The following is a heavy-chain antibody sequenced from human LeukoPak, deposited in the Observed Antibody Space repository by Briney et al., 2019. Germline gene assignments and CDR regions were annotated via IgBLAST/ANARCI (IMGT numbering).Heavy chain of an antibody. D-gene: IGHD1-26*01. J-gene: IGHJ4*02. CDR1: GFTFSSYA. Sequence: QTGGSLRLSCAASGFTFSSYAMSWVRQAPGKGLEWVSAISGSGGSTYYADSVKGRFTISRDNSKNTLYLQMNSLRAEDTAVYYCARALQWELTPFDYWGQGILVTVSS. CDR2: ISGSGGST. CDR3: ARALQWELTPFDY. V-gene: IGHV3-23*01.